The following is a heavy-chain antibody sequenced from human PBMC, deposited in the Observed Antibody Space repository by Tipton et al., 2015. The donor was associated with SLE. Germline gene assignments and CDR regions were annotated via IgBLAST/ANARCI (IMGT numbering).Heavy chain of an antibody. V-gene: IGHV4-34*01. Sequence: TLSLTCTVFDGSLSGYYWAWLRQSPGKGLKWIGEISHDGGANYNPSLESRGTILLETSKNQFSLKLTSVTAADTAVYYCARDGGQRVISGTYDFYYYGLDVWGQGTTVTVSS. J-gene: IGHJ6*02. CDR3: ARDGGQRVISGTYDFYYYGLDV. CDR1: DGSLSGYY. CDR2: ISHDGGA. D-gene: IGHD6-13*01.